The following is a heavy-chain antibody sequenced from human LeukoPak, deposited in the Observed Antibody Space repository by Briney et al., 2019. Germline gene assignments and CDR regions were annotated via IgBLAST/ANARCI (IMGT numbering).Heavy chain of an antibody. Sequence: SETLSLTCAVYGGSFSGYYWSWIRQPPGKGLEWTGEINHSGSTNYNPSLKSRVTISVDTSKNQFSLKLSSVTAADTAVYYCARGAFGGYYYYYYGMDVWGQGPTVTVSS. CDR1: GGSFSGYY. CDR3: ARGAFGGYYYYYYGMDV. CDR2: INHSGST. D-gene: IGHD3-16*01. V-gene: IGHV4-34*01. J-gene: IGHJ6*02.